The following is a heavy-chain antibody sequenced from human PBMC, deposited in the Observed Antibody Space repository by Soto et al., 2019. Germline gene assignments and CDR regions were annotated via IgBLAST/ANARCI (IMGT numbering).Heavy chain of an antibody. CDR1: GFTFSSYA. J-gene: IGHJ4*02. Sequence: LRLSCAASGFTFSSYAMSWVRQAPGKGLEWVSAISGGGGSTYYADSVKGRFTISRDNSKNTLYLQMNSLRAEDTAVYYCAKDYSYSNYGNYFDYWGQGTLVTVSS. CDR3: AKDYSYSNYGNYFDY. CDR2: ISGGGGST. D-gene: IGHD4-4*01. V-gene: IGHV3-23*01.